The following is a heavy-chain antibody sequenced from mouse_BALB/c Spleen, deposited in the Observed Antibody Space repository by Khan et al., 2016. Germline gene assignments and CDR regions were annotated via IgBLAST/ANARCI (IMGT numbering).Heavy chain of an antibody. CDR3: ARAGYYEYLAY. CDR1: GFDFSRYW. V-gene: IGHV4-1*02. CDR2: INPDSYTI. D-gene: IGHD1-1*01. J-gene: IGHJ3*01. Sequence: EVKLLESGGGLVHPGGSLKLSCAASGFDFSRYWMSWVRQAPGKGLEWIGEINPDSYTINYTPSLKDKFIISRDNAKNTLYMQQSKVRYEDTALYYCARAGYYEYLAYWGQGTLVTVSA.